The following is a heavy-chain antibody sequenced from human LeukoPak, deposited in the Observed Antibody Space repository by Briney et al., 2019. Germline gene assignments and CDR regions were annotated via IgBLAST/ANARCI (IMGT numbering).Heavy chain of an antibody. CDR3: AKETGYSGYDYGDY. Sequence: GGSLRLSCAAPGFTFSGYAISWVRQAPGKGLEWVSGISGSGGSTYYADSVKGRFTISRDNSKNTLDLQMNSLRAEDTAVYYCAKETGYSGYDYGDYWGQGTLVTVSS. V-gene: IGHV3-23*01. CDR2: ISGSGGST. J-gene: IGHJ4*02. D-gene: IGHD5-12*01. CDR1: GFTFSGYA.